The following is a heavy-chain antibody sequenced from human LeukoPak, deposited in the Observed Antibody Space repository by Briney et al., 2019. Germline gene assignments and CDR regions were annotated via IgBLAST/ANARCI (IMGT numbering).Heavy chain of an antibody. Sequence: APVKVCCKASGYTFTSYTVNWVRQAPGQGLEWMGWINTNTGTPMYAQGFTGRFVFSLDTSVSTAYLQISSLKAEDTAVYYCTRVSRGDYTDFDYWGQGTLVTVSS. CDR1: GYTFTSYT. CDR2: INTNTGTP. J-gene: IGHJ4*02. CDR3: TRVSRGDYTDFDY. V-gene: IGHV7-4-1*02. D-gene: IGHD4-17*01.